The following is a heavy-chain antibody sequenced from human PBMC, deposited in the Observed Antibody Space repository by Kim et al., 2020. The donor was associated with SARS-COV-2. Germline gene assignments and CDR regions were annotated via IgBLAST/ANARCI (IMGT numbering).Heavy chain of an antibody. Sequence: SETLSLTCTVSGDSITRTSYYWGWIRQPPGEKMEWIASMYHTGSSYYNPSLRSRVTISVDTSKNQFSLKLHSVTAADTAIYYCARSRFGALFPGCFDP. V-gene: IGHV4-39*01. CDR2: MYHTGSS. CDR3: ARSRFGALFPGCFDP. J-gene: IGHJ5*02. D-gene: IGHD3-10*01. CDR1: GDSITRTSYY.